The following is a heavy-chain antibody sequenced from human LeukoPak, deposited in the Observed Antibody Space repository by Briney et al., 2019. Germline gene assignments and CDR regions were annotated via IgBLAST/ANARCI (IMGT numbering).Heavy chain of an antibody. CDR3: ARESGFQLWELLGGSAFDI. CDR2: ISSSSSTI. Sequence: PGGSLRLSCAASGFTFSSYSMNWVRQAPGKGLEWVSYISSSSSTIYYADSVKGRFTISRDNAKNSLYLQMNSLRAEDTAVYYCARESGFQLWELLGGSAFDIWGQGTMVTVSS. J-gene: IGHJ3*02. D-gene: IGHD1-26*01. CDR1: GFTFSSYS. V-gene: IGHV3-48*01.